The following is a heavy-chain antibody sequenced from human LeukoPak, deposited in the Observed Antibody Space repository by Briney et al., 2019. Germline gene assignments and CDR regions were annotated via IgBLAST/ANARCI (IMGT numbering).Heavy chain of an antibody. Sequence: SETLSLTCIVSGGSISSSSYYWGWIRQPPGKGLECIGTIYYSGSTYYNPSLKSRVIISVDTSKNQFSLKLSSLTAADTAIYYCARLLMNALDIWGQGTMVTVSS. D-gene: IGHD3-16*01. CDR3: ARLLMNALDI. V-gene: IGHV4-39*07. CDR2: IYYSGST. J-gene: IGHJ3*02. CDR1: GGSISSSSYY.